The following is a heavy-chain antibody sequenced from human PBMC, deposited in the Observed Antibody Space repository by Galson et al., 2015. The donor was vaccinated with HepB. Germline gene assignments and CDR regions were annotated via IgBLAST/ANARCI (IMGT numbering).Heavy chain of an antibody. D-gene: IGHD1-26*01. CDR2: ISGCGAFT. CDR1: GFNFKSHT. V-gene: IGHV3-23*01. CDR3: AKDSVSGSYLPTYFDY. J-gene: IGHJ4*02. Sequence: SLRLSCAASGFNFKSHTMNWVRQAPGKGLEWVSAISGCGAFTYYAASVKGRFTISRDNSKDTLYLQMTSLRVEDTAIYYCAKDSVSGSYLPTYFDYWGQGALVTVSS.